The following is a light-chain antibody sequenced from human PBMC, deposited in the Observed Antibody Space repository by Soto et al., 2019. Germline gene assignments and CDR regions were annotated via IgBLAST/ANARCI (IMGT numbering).Light chain of an antibody. V-gene: IGKV3-11*01. CDR2: DAS. Sequence: VMTPSPATLSVSPGERATLSCRASQTISSNLAWYQQKPGQAPRLLIYDASNRATGIPARFSGSGSGTDFTLTISSLEPEDFAVYYCQQRSNWPPITFGQGTRLEIK. J-gene: IGKJ5*01. CDR1: QTISSN. CDR3: QQRSNWPPIT.